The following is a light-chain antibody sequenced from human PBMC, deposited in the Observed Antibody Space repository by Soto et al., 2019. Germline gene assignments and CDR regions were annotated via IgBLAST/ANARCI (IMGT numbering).Light chain of an antibody. CDR3: QQFATYPLT. Sequence: IRLTQSPSSLSASIGDRVTITCRASQAINTALAWYQQKPGKAPKFLLYDASTLDVGLPSRFSGSGSGTDFSLSISCLQPEDFATYYCQQFATYPLTFGPGTKMDV. CDR1: QAINTA. J-gene: IGKJ3*01. CDR2: DAS. V-gene: IGKV1-13*02.